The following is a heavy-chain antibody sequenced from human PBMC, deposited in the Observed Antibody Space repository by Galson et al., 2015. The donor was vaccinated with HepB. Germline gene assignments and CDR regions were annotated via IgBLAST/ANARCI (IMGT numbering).Heavy chain of an antibody. Sequence: SVKVSCKASGYTFTSYGFSWVRQAPGQGLEWMGWISAHNGNTNYAQKFQGKVIMTTDTSTNTAYMELRSLRSDDTAVYYCARGAYYYDTSGYHCYFDYWGQGTLVTVSS. V-gene: IGHV1-18*01. D-gene: IGHD3-22*01. CDR2: ISAHNGNT. CDR3: ARGAYYYDTSGYHCYFDY. CDR1: GYTFTSYG. J-gene: IGHJ4*02.